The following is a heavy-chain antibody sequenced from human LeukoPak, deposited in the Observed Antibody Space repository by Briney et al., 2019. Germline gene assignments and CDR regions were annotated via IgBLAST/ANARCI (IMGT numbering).Heavy chain of an antibody. CDR2: INHSGST. J-gene: IGHJ4*02. D-gene: IGHD4-17*01. Sequence: SETLSLTCAVYGGSFSGYYWSWIRQPPGKGLEWIGEINHSGSTNYNPSLKSRVTMSVDASKNQFSLKLSSVTAADTAVYYCARGANGDSPDQLFDYRGQGTLVTVSS. V-gene: IGHV4-34*01. CDR3: ARGANGDSPDQLFDY. CDR1: GGSFSGYY.